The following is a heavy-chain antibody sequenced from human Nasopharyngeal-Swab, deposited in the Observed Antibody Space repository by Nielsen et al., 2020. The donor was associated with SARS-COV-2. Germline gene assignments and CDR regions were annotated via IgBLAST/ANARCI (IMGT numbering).Heavy chain of an antibody. CDR3: VRLGYSYGHFDY. J-gene: IGHJ4*02. D-gene: IGHD5-18*01. CDR1: GYSISSGYY. Sequence: SETLSLTCAVSGYSISSGYYWGWIRQPPGKGLAWIGSIYHSGSTYYNPSLKSRVTISVDTSKNQSSLKLSSVTAADAAVYYCVRLGYSYGHFDYWGQGTLVTVSS. CDR2: IYHSGST. V-gene: IGHV4-38-2*01.